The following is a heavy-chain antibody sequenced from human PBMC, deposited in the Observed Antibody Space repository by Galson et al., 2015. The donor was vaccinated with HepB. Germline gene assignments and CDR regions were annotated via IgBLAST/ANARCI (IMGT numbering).Heavy chain of an antibody. CDR2: ISSSSSYT. J-gene: IGHJ6*02. V-gene: IGHV3-11*06. CDR1: GFTFSDYY. CDR3: ARGHHGMDV. Sequence: SLRLSCAASGFTFSDYYMTWFRQAPGKGLEWISYISSSSSYTDYADSMKGRFTISRDNAKNSMFLQMNSLRAEDTAVYYCARGHHGMDVWGQATTVTASS.